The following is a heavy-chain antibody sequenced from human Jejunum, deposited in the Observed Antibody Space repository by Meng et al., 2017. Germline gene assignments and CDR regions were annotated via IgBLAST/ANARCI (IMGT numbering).Heavy chain of an antibody. D-gene: IGHD2-15*01. CDR2: IYHSGIT. Sequence: SETLSLTCAVSGDSISGSNWWSWGRQPPGKGLEWIGEIYHSGITYYNPSLKSRVTISVDKSKNQFSLRLSFVTAADTAVYYCAKYSRGFDSWGQGTLVTVSS. CDR1: GDSISGSNW. V-gene: IGHV4-4*02. J-gene: IGHJ4*02. CDR3: AKYSRGFDS.